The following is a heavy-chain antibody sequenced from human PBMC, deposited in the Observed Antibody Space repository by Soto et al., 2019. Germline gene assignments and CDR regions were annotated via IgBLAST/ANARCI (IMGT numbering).Heavy chain of an antibody. CDR2: IGADGDT. J-gene: IGHJ6*03. V-gene: IGHV3-13*01. D-gene: IGHD7-27*01. CDR1: GSTFSWYY. Sequence: PGGSLRLSCAASGSTFSWYYMHWVRQGSEKGLEWFSGIGADGDTYYLDSVKGRFIISRENAKNSLYLQMNSLRAGDTAVYYCARAGVPSTSNDYYYIDVWGKGTTVTVSS. CDR3: ARAGVPSTSNDYYYIDV.